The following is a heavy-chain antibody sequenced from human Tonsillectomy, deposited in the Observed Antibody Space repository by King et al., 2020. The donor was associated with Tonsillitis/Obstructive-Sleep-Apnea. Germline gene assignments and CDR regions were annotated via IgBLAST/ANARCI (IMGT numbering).Heavy chain of an antibody. CDR3: ARDSVHEDWFDP. J-gene: IGHJ5*02. CDR2: IYYSGST. Sequence: QVQLQESGPGLVKPSETLSLTCTVSGGSISSYYWSWIRQPPGKGLEWIGYIYYSGSTNYNPSLKSRVTISVDTSKNQFSLKLSSVTAADTAVYYCARDSVHEDWFDPWGQGTLVPVSS. V-gene: IGHV4-59*01. CDR1: GGSISSYY. D-gene: IGHD5/OR15-5a*01.